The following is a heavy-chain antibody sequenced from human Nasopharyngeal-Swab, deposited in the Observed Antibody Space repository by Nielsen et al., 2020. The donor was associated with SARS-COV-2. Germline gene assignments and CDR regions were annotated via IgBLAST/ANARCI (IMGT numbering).Heavy chain of an antibody. Sequence: WVRQAPGQGLEWMGGIIPIFGTANYAQKFQGRVTITRDTSASTAYMELSSLRSEDTAVYYCARGSTVSRAYYYYGMDVWGQGTTVTVSS. J-gene: IGHJ6*02. V-gene: IGHV1-69*05. D-gene: IGHD4-17*01. CDR2: IIPIFGTA. CDR3: ARGSTVSRAYYYYGMDV.